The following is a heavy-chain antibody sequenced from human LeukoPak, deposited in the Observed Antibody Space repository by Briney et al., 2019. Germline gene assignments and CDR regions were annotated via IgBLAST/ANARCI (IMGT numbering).Heavy chain of an antibody. CDR3: VSRRGYDYDSVGYTDN. CDR1: GLSVSSNH. V-gene: IGHV3-66*01. D-gene: IGHD2-2*02. CDR2: VYSRGKT. J-gene: IGHJ4*02. Sequence: GGSLRVSCAASGLSVSSNHMSWVRQAPGKGLEWVSVVYSRGKTDYAGSVRGRFTMSTDTSKNTLFLQMNALRTEDTAVYYCVSRRGYDYDSVGYTDNWGQGTLVTVSS.